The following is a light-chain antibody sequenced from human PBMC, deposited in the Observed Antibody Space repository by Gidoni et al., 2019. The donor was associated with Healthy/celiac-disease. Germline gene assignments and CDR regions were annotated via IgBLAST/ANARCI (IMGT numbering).Light chain of an antibody. CDR3: QQRSNWLT. J-gene: IGKJ4*01. V-gene: IGKV3-11*01. CDR1: QSVSSY. Sequence: ATLSCRASQSVSSYLAWYQQKPGQAPRLLIYYASNRATGIPARFSGSGSGTDFTLTISSLEPEDFAVYYCQQRSNWLTFGGGTKVEIK. CDR2: YAS.